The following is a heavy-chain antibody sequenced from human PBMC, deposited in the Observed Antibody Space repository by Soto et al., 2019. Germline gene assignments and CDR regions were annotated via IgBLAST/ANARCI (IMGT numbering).Heavy chain of an antibody. CDR2: IHGENGNT. V-gene: IGHV1-3*01. J-gene: IGHJ5*02. Sequence: QVQLVQSGAEVKKPGASVKISCKASGSTLTSYSIHWVRQAPGHGLEWMGCIHGENGNTTYSQNLQGRVTITRDNSANTDYMELNRLRSEDTSVYYCVREARGSYSSVCYGDPWGQGSPVTVSS. CDR1: GSTLTSYS. D-gene: IGHD6-25*01. CDR3: VREARGSYSSVCYGDP.